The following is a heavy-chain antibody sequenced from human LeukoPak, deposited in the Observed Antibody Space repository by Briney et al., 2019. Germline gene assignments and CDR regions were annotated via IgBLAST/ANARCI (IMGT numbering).Heavy chain of an antibody. D-gene: IGHD3-10*01. V-gene: IGHV1-18*01. CDR3: ARDQFYRPYRGEAISFDY. J-gene: IGHJ4*02. CDR2: ISTYNGNT. Sequence: GASVKVSCKASGYTFTNYGISWVRQAPGQGLEWMGWISTYNGNTNYAQKLQGRVTMTTDTSTSTAYMDLRSLRSDDTAVYYCARDQFYRPYRGEAISFDYWGQGTLVTVSS. CDR1: GYTFTNYG.